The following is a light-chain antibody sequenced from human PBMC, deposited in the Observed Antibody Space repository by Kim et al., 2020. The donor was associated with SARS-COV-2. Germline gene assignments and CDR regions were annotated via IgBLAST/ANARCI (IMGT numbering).Light chain of an antibody. CDR3: NSRDNSGNHVV. Sequence: SSELTQDPAVSVALGQTVRITCQGDSLRSYYASWYQQKPGQAPVLVIYGKNNRPSGIPDRLSGSSSGNTASLTITGAQAEDEADYYCNSRDNSGNHVVFG. V-gene: IGLV3-19*01. CDR2: GKN. CDR1: SLRSYY. J-gene: IGLJ2*01.